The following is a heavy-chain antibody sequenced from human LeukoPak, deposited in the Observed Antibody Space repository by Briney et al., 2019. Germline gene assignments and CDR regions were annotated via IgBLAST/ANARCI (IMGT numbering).Heavy chain of an antibody. CDR1: GFTFSSYS. CDR3: ARVFLEPSFDY. V-gene: IGHV3-48*01. CDR2: ISSSSSTI. D-gene: IGHD1-1*01. Sequence: GGSLRLSCAASGFTFSSYSMNWVRQAPGKGLEWVSYISSSSSTIYYADYVKGRFTISRDNAKNPLYLQMNSLRAEDTAVYYCARVFLEPSFDYWGQGTLVTVSS. J-gene: IGHJ4*02.